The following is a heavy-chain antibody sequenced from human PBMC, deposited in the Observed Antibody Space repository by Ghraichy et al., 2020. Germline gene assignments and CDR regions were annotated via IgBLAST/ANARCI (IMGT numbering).Heavy chain of an antibody. CDR3: ARGNAEVEWLPYY. Sequence: SETLSLTCTVSGGSISSSYWSWIRQPPGKGLEWIGYIYYSGSTNYNPSLKSRVTISIDASKNQFSLSLSSVTAADTAVYYCARGNAEVEWLPYYWGQGTLVTVSS. J-gene: IGHJ4*02. CDR1: GGSISSSY. CDR2: IYYSGST. D-gene: IGHD3-3*01. V-gene: IGHV4-59*01.